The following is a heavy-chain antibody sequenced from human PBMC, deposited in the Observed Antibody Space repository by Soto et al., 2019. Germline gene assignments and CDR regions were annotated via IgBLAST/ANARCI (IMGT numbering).Heavy chain of an antibody. J-gene: IGHJ4*02. CDR3: ARERQWEPLPY. D-gene: IGHD1-26*01. CDR1: GYTFSNYG. Sequence: QVRLEQSGPEVKKPGASMKVSCKASGYTFSNYGITWVRQAPGQGLEWMGWVSAYNRNTNYAQKFEDRVTMTTETSTGTAYMELRSLISDETAVYVCARERQWEPLPYWGPGTPVNVSS. V-gene: IGHV1-18*04. CDR2: VSAYNRNT.